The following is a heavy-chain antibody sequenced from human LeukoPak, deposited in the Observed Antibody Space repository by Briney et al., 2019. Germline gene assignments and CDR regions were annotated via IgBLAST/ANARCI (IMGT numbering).Heavy chain of an antibody. Sequence: SGRSLRLSCAASGVTFSSYGMHWVRQAPGKGLEWVAVISYDGSNKYYADSVKGRFTISRDNSKNTLYLQMNSLRAEDTAVYYCAKDWDYYDSVDYWGQGPLVTVSS. V-gene: IGHV3-30*18. J-gene: IGHJ4*02. CDR2: ISYDGSNK. CDR1: GVTFSSYG. D-gene: IGHD3-22*01. CDR3: AKDWDYYDSVDY.